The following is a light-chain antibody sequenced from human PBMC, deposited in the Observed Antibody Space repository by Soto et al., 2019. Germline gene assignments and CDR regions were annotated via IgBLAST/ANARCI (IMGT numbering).Light chain of an antibody. Sequence: DIQMTQSPSTLSASVGDRVTITFRASQTISDYLNWYQQKPGTAPKLLXYAASTLQSGVPSRFSGSRSWTNLTLTISSLHPEDVATYYCQQTFSAPPITFGQGTRLEIK. CDR1: QTISDY. CDR3: QQTFSAPPIT. V-gene: IGKV1-39*01. CDR2: AAS. J-gene: IGKJ5*01.